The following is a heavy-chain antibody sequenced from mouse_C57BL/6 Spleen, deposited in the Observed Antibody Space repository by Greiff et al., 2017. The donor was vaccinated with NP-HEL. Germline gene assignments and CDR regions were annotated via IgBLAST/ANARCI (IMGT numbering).Heavy chain of an antibody. CDR1: GYTFTSYT. V-gene: IGHV1-4*01. J-gene: IGHJ1*03. CDR2: INPSSGYT. Sequence: VQLQESGAELARPGASVKMSCKASGYTFTSYTMHWVKQRPGQGLEWIGYINPSSGYTKYNQKFKDKATLTADKSSSTAYMQLSSLTSEDSAVYYCARTVVKSYWYFDVWGTGTTVTVSS. D-gene: IGHD1-1*01. CDR3: ARTVVKSYWYFDV.